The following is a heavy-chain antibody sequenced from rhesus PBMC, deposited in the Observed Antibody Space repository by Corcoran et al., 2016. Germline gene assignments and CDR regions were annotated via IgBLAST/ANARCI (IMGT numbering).Heavy chain of an antibody. J-gene: IGHJ4*01. Sequence: QVQLQESGPGLVKPSETLTLTCAVSGYSISSGYGWSVIRQPPGKGLEWIGYIGGSSGSTNYNPSLKSRVTISTDTSKHQFSLKMISVTAADTAVYYCARASGYSGSWNYWGQGVLVTVSS. CDR2: IGGSSGST. D-gene: IGHD6-25*01. CDR3: ARASGYSGSWNY. V-gene: IGHV4-127*01. CDR1: GYSISSGYG.